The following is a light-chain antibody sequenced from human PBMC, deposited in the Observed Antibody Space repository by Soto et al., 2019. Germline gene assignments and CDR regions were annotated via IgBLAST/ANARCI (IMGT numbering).Light chain of an antibody. CDR3: ATWDDRLTAWV. J-gene: IGLJ3*02. CDR1: NSNIGSNA. V-gene: IGLV1-36*01. Sequence: QSVLTQSPSVSGAPRQSVNISCSGNNSNIGSNAVHWYQQLPGKAPKLLMYYNDMLPSGVSDRFSGSKSGTSASPAISGLQSEDEGDYYCATWDDRLTAWVFGGGTKLTVL. CDR2: YND.